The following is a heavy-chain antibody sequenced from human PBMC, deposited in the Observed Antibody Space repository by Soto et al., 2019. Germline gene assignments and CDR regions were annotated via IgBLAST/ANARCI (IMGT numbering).Heavy chain of an antibody. V-gene: IGHV3-30-3*01. D-gene: IGHD6-13*01. CDR2: ISYDGSNK. Sequence: QVQLVESGGGVVQPGRSLRLSCAASGFTFSSYAMHWVRQAPGKGLEWVAVISYDGSNKYYADFVKGRFTISRDNSKNTLCLQMNSLRAEDTAVYYCARVISSSWYRYYYYGMDVWGQGTTVTVSS. J-gene: IGHJ6*02. CDR1: GFTFSSYA. CDR3: ARVISSSWYRYYYYGMDV.